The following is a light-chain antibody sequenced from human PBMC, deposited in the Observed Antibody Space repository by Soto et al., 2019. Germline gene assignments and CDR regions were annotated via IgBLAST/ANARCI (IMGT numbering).Light chain of an antibody. V-gene: IGKV3-20*01. CDR3: QQYVGT. CDR2: GAY. Sequence: EMVLSQSPGTLSLSQGERATLSCRDSQSVSSSYLAWYQQKPGQAPRLLIYGAYSRATGIPDRCSGSGSGTDFTLTISRLELEDFAVYYCQQYVGTFGQGTKVDIK. CDR1: QSVSSSY. J-gene: IGKJ1*01.